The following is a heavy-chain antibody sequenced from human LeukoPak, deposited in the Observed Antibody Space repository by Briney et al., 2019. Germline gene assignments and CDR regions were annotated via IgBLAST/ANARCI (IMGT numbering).Heavy chain of an antibody. D-gene: IGHD2-15*01. CDR3: ARDRPTGRSRGVVVQ. Sequence: GASLRLYCAASGFTFDTYAMTWVRQAPGKGLEWVSSISSGGTYIYYAESLRGRSTISRDNTKNFLYLQLSTLRVEDTAVYYCARDRPTGRSRGVVVQWGQGTLVTVSS. CDR2: ISSGGTYI. CDR1: GFTFDTYA. J-gene: IGHJ4*02. V-gene: IGHV3-21*01.